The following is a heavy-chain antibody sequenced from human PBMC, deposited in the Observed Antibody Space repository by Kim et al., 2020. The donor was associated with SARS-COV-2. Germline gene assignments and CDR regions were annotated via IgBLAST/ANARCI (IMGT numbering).Heavy chain of an antibody. CDR1: GFTFDDYA. CDR3: AKDTSGYYGSGPLGYYGMDV. V-gene: IGHV3-43D*03. CDR2: ISWDGGST. J-gene: IGHJ6*02. Sequence: GGSLRLSCAASGFTFDDYAMHWVRQAPGKGLEWVSLISWDGGSTYYADSVKGRFTISRDNSKNSLYLQMNSLRAEDTALYYCAKDTSGYYGSGPLGYYGMDVWGQGTTVTVSS. D-gene: IGHD3-10*01.